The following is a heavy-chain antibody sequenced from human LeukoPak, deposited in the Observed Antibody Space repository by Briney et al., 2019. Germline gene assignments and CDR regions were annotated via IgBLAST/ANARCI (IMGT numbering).Heavy chain of an antibody. CDR1: SGSISSSSYY. J-gene: IGHJ3*02. CDR3: ARDYYDSSGYPDAFDI. D-gene: IGHD3-22*01. Sequence: SETLSLTCTVSSGSISSSSYYWGWIRQPPGKGLEWIGSIYYSGSTYYNPSLKSRVTISVDTSKNQFSLKLSSVTAADTAVYYCARDYYDSSGYPDAFDIWGQGTMVTVSS. V-gene: IGHV4-39*07. CDR2: IYYSGST.